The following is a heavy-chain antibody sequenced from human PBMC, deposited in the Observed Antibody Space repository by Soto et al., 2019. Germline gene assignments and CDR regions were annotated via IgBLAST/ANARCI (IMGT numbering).Heavy chain of an antibody. CDR2: ISWDRGSK. CDR1: GFTFDDYG. J-gene: IGHJ4*02. Sequence: EVQLVESGGGLVQPGRSLRLSCAASGFTFDDYGMHWARQAPGKGLEWVAGISWDRGSKGYADSVKGRFTISRDNAKNSLYLQMNSLRAEDTALYYCAKDGGDYYCSGTYYCQVGYFFDNWGQGTLVTVSS. V-gene: IGHV3-9*01. D-gene: IGHD3-10*01. CDR3: AKDGGDYYCSGTYYCQVGYFFDN.